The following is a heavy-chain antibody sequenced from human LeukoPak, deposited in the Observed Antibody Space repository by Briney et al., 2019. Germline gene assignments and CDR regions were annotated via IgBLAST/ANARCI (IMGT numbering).Heavy chain of an antibody. CDR1: GFPFSSYS. J-gene: IGHJ4*02. CDR2: ISSSSYI. Sequence: GGSLRLSCAASGFPFSSYSMNWVRQAPGKGLEWVSSISSSSYIYYADSVKGRFTISRDNAKNSQYLQMNSLRAEDTAVYYCARDPSSFDYWGQGTLVTVSS. CDR3: ARDPSSFDY. V-gene: IGHV3-21*01. D-gene: IGHD1-26*01.